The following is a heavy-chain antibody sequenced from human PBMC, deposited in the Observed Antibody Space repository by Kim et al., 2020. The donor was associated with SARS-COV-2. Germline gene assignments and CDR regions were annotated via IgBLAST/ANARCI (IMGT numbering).Heavy chain of an antibody. CDR2: IHSSRGT. J-gene: IGHJ5*02. Sequence: SETLSLTCAVSGASISGIYWSWIRQPPGKGLEWIGYIHSSRGTKYNPSLKSRVTMSLDTSKNRILLRLNSVTAADKAVYYCAGGSGEFDPWGQGTLVTVSS. CDR1: GASISGIY. V-gene: IGHV4-59*12. CDR3: AGGSGEFDP. D-gene: IGHD1-26*01.